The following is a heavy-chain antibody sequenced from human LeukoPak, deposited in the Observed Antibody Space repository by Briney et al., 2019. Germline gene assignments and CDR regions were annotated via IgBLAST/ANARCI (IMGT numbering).Heavy chain of an antibody. Sequence: PSETLSLTCTVPGGSISSYYWSWIRQPPGKGLEWIAYISDIGSINYNPSLKSRVTISLDTSKNQFSLKLSSVTAADTAVYCCAGHHPRNTVDFWGQGTLVTVSS. CDR1: GGSISSYY. CDR2: ISDIGSI. D-gene: IGHD2-8*02. J-gene: IGHJ4*02. CDR3: AGHHPRNTVDF. V-gene: IGHV4-59*08.